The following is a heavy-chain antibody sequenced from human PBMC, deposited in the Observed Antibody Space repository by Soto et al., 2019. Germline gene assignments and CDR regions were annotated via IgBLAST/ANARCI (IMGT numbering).Heavy chain of an antibody. D-gene: IGHD3-3*01. CDR1: GGSFSGYY. CDR3: ARSRFGVVIYGAGGRSGRSFDY. V-gene: IGHV4-34*01. Sequence: SETLSLTCAVYGGSFSGYYWSWIRQPPGKGLEWIGEINHSGSTNYNPSLKSRVTISVDTSKNQFSLKLSSVTAADTAVYYCARSRFGVVIYGAGGRSGRSFDYWGQGTLVTVSS. CDR2: INHSGST. J-gene: IGHJ4*02.